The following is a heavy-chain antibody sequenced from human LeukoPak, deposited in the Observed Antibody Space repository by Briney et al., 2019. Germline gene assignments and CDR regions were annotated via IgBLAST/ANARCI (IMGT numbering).Heavy chain of an antibody. D-gene: IGHD5-18*01. J-gene: IGHJ5*01. CDR3: AREDRGYNYHNGFDS. Sequence: PGGSLRLSCVVSGXTFSSYGMHWVRQAPGKGLEWVALIWYDGSNKYYADSVKGRFTISRDNSKNTLYLQMNSLRADDTAVYYCAREDRGYNYHNGFDSWGQGTLVTVSS. CDR1: GXTFSSYG. CDR2: IWYDGSNK. V-gene: IGHV3-33*01.